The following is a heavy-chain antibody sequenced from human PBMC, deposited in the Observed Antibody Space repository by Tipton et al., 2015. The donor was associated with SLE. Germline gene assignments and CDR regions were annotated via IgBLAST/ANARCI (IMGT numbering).Heavy chain of an antibody. Sequence: LRLSCAASGFTFSSYGMSWVRQAPGKGLEWVSAISGSGGSTYYADSVKGRFTISRDNSKNTLYLQMNSLRAEDTAVYYCASPTVVANDAFDIWGQGTMVTVSS. J-gene: IGHJ3*02. D-gene: IGHD4-23*01. CDR3: ASPTVVANDAFDI. V-gene: IGHV3-23*01. CDR1: GFTFSSYG. CDR2: ISGSGGST.